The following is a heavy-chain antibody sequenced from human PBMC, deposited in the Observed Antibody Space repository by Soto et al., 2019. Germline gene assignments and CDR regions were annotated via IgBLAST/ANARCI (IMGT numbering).Heavy chain of an antibody. CDR3: AKGPGGAPYYYYGLDV. D-gene: IGHD3-10*01. CDR2: ISAYNSNI. Sequence: ASVKVSCKASGYTFTRFGITWVRQPPGHGLEWMGWISAYNSNIQYVQKLQGRVTMTTDTSTSTAFMELTNLRSDDTAVYYCAKGPGGAPYYYYGLDVWGQGTTVTVSS. J-gene: IGHJ6*02. CDR1: GYTFTRFG. V-gene: IGHV1-18*01.